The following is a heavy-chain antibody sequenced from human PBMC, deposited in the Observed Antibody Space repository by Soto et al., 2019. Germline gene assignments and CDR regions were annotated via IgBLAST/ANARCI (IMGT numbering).Heavy chain of an antibody. V-gene: IGHV1-69*01. D-gene: IGHD3-22*01. Sequence: QVHLLLQSGAEVKKPGSSVKVSCKASGGTPSNSAISWVRQAPGQGLEWMGGIIPVFGLVKYAQNFQGRVIITADESTNTAYVELSSRRPEDTAVYYCAGGRIVVVGSRAYYGMDVWGQGTTVTVS. CDR1: GGTPSNSA. J-gene: IGHJ6*02. CDR3: AGGRIVVVGSRAYYGMDV. CDR2: IIPVFGLV.